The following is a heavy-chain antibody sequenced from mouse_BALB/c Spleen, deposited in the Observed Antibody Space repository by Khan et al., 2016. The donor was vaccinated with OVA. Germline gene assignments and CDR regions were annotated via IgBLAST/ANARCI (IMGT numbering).Heavy chain of an antibody. V-gene: IGHV5-9*03. Sequence: EVELVESGGGLVKPGGSPKLSCAASGFTFSTYTMSWIRQTPEKRLEWVATISGGGDNTYYPDSVKGRFTISRDNAKNNLYLQMSSLRSEDTALYYCARSNYGNFAYWGQGTLVTVSA. D-gene: IGHD2-1*01. CDR2: ISGGGDNT. CDR3: ARSNYGNFAY. J-gene: IGHJ3*01. CDR1: GFTFSTYT.